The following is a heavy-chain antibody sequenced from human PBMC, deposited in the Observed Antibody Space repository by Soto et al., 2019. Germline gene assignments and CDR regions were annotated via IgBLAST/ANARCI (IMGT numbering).Heavy chain of an antibody. J-gene: IGHJ6*02. CDR2: FDPEDGET. CDR1: GYTLTELS. Sequence: ASVKVSCKVSGYTLTELSMHWVRQAPGKGLEWMGGFDPEDGETIYAQKFQGRVTMTEDTSTDTAYMELSSLRSDDTAVYYCARDHMVRGVAYPEGGGMDVWGQGTTVTVSS. V-gene: IGHV1-24*01. D-gene: IGHD3-10*01. CDR3: ARDHMVRGVAYPEGGGMDV.